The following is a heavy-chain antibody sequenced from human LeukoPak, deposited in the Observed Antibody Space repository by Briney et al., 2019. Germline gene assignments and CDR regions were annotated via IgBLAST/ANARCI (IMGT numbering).Heavy chain of an antibody. CDR2: IKQDGSEK. J-gene: IGHJ6*03. CDR3: ARDPYSGTYSDYYYYYMDV. Sequence: GGSLRLSCAASGFTFSSYWMSWVRQAPGKGLEWVANIKQDGSEKYYVDSVKGRFTISRDNAKNSLFLRLNSLRAEDTAVYYCARDPYSGTYSDYYYYYMDVWGKGTTVTVSS. D-gene: IGHD1-26*01. V-gene: IGHV3-7*01. CDR1: GFTFSSYW.